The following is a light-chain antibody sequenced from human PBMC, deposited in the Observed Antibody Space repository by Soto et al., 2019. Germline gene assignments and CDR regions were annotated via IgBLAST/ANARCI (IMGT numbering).Light chain of an antibody. CDR2: AAS. V-gene: IGKV1-39*01. CDR3: QQSYETPCT. J-gene: IGKJ2*02. CDR1: QTVGKY. Sequence: DIVMTQSPSSLSASVGDRVTIICQTSQTVGKYLNWYQQKPGKAPLLLISAASTLQSEVSSRFSGSGSGTDFTLTISSLQPEDFATYYCQQSYETPCTFGQGT.